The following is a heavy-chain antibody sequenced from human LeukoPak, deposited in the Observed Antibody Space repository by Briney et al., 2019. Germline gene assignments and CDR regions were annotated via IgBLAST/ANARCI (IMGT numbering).Heavy chain of an antibody. V-gene: IGHV1-69*04. J-gene: IGHJ4*02. CDR1: GGTFSSYA. Sequence: SVKVSSKASGGTFSSYAISWVRQAPGQGLEWMGRIIPILGIANYAQKFQGRVTITADKSTSTAYMELSSLRSEDTAVYYRAVRTAMDTQENLDYWGQGTLVTVSS. CDR3: AVRTAMDTQENLDY. D-gene: IGHD5-18*01. CDR2: IIPILGIA.